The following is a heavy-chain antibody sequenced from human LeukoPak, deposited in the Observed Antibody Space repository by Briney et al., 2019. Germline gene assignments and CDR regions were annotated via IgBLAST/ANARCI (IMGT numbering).Heavy chain of an antibody. V-gene: IGHV4-31*03. CDR3: ARVSYRSGWD. CDR1: GVSISSGGYY. J-gene: IGHJ4*02. CDR2: IYYSGST. D-gene: IGHD6-19*01. Sequence: KASETLSLTCTVSGVSISSGGYYWSWIRQHPGKGLEWIGYIYYSGSTYYNPSLKSRVTISVDTSKNQFSLKLSSVTAADTAVYYCARVSYRSGWDWGQGTLVTVSS.